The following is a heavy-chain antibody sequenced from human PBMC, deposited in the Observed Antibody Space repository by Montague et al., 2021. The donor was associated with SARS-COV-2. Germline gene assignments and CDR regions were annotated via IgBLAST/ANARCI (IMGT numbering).Heavy chain of an antibody. CDR1: GGSDSRISSH. Sequence: SETLSLTCTISGGSDSRISSHWGWIRQPPGKGLEYIGSFYYAGGTQYNPSLKSRVTISVDTSNDQFSLKMNSVTAADTAVYFCARLYGSSFDYWGQGTLVTVSS. J-gene: IGHJ4*02. CDR3: ARLYGSSFDY. D-gene: IGHD4-17*01. CDR2: FYYAGGT. V-gene: IGHV4-39*01.